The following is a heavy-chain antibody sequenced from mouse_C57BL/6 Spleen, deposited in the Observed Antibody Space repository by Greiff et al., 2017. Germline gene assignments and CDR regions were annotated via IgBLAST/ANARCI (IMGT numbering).Heavy chain of an antibody. CDR2: INPGSGGT. CDR3: ARRYYAMDY. CDR1: GYAFTNYL. Sequence: LQESGAELVRPGTSVKVSCKASGYAFTNYLIEWVKQRPGQGLEWIGVINPGSGGTNYNEKFKGKATLTADKSSSTAYMQLSSLTSEDSAVYFCARRYYAMDYWGQGTSVTVSS. V-gene: IGHV1-54*01. J-gene: IGHJ4*01.